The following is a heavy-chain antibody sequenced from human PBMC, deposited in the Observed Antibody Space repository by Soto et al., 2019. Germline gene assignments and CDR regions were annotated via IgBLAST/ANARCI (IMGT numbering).Heavy chain of an antibody. CDR3: ARAGGLGAVAVDY. D-gene: IGHD6-19*01. CDR2: IYHSVT. V-gene: IGHV4-30-2*01. Sequence: QMLLQESGSGLVKPSQTLSLTCAVSGGSISSGGYSWSWIRQPPGKGLEWIGYIYHSVTYYNPSLQSRVTISVDTSKNQFSLKLSSVTAADTAVYYCARAGGLGAVAVDYWGQGTLVTVSS. J-gene: IGHJ4*02. CDR1: GGSISSGGYS.